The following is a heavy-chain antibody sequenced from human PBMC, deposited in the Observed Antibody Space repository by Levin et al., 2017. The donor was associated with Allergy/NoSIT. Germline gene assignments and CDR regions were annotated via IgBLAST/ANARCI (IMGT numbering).Heavy chain of an antibody. V-gene: IGHV1-18*01. Sequence: NPGGSLRLSCKASGYTFTSFGINWVRQAPGQGLEWMGWISAHNGNTNFAQKFQGRVTITTDTSTSTAYMELRSLRSDDTAVYYCAAFITLVRGVPKPYFDYWGQGTLVTVSS. J-gene: IGHJ4*02. CDR3: AAFITLVRGVPKPYFDY. CDR2: ISAHNGNT. CDR1: GYTFTSFG. D-gene: IGHD3-10*01.